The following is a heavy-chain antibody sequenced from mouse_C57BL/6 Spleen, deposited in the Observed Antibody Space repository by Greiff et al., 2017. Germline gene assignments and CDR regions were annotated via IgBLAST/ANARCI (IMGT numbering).Heavy chain of an antibody. CDR3: AIYRGSSYGYFDV. J-gene: IGHJ1*03. V-gene: IGHV1-74*01. Sequence: QVQLQQPGAELVKPGASVKVSCKASGYTFTSYWMHWVKQRPGQGLEWIGRIHPSDSATNYNQKFKGKATLTVDKSSSTAYMQLSSLTSEDSAVYYCAIYRGSSYGYFDVWGTGTTVTVSS. CDR1: GYTFTSYW. D-gene: IGHD1-1*01. CDR2: IHPSDSAT.